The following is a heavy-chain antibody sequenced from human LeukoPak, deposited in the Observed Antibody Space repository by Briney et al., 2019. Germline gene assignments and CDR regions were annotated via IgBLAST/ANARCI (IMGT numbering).Heavy chain of an antibody. Sequence: SETLSLTCAVYGGSFSGYYWSWIRQPPGKGLEWIGEINHSGGTNYNPSLKSRVTISVDTSKNQFSLKLSSVTAADTAVYYCARYLGPHSSSWGRYYYYYYGMDVWGQGTTVTVSS. CDR1: GGSFSGYY. J-gene: IGHJ6*02. V-gene: IGHV4-34*01. CDR2: INHSGGT. D-gene: IGHD6-13*01. CDR3: ARYLGPHSSSWGRYYYYYYGMDV.